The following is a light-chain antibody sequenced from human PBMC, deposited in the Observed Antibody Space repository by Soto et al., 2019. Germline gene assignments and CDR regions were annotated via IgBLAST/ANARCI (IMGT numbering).Light chain of an antibody. V-gene: IGKV3-20*01. Sequence: EIVMTHSPATLSVSPGERATLSGRASQSVTSNYLAWYQQKPGQAPRLLISGASSRATGIPDRFSGSGSGTVFTLTISRLEPEDFAVYYCQQYCRSLPIIFGQGTRLEIK. CDR1: QSVTSNY. CDR3: QQYCRSLPII. CDR2: GAS. J-gene: IGKJ5*01.